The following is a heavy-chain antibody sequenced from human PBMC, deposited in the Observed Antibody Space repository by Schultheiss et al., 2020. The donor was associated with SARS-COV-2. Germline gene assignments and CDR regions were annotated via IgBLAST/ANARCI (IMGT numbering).Heavy chain of an antibody. CDR2: IYYSGST. V-gene: IGHV4-59*12. Sequence: SETLSLTCAVYGGSFSGYYWSWIRQPPGKGLEWIGYIYYSGSTNYNPSLKSRVTISVDTSKNQFSLKLSSVTAADTAVYYCANGGGSLDYWGQGTLVTVSS. CDR3: ANGGGSLDY. J-gene: IGHJ4*02. D-gene: IGHD2-15*01. CDR1: GGSFSGYY.